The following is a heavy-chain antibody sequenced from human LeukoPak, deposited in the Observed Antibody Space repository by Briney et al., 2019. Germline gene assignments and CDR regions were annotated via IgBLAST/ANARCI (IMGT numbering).Heavy chain of an antibody. V-gene: IGHV5-51*03. CDR3: ARLRFLGPVEGFAWFDP. J-gene: IGHJ5*02. D-gene: IGHD3-3*01. CDR1: GYSFTSYW. Sequence: GESLQISSRGSGYSFTSYWIGWVRHMPGKGLEWMGIIYPGDSDTRYSPSFQGQVTISADKSISTAYLQWSSLKASDTAMYYCARLRFLGPVEGFAWFDPWGQGTLVTVSS. CDR2: IYPGDSDT.